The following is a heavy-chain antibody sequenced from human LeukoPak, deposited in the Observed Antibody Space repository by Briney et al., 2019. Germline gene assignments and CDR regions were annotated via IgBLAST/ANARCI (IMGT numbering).Heavy chain of an antibody. CDR1: GYTFTSYG. Sequence: ASVKVSCKASGYTFTSYGISWVRQAPGQGLEWMGWISAYNGNTNYAQKLQGRVTMTNDKTTSKVHMELRSLRDDDTAVYYCARRRMVRGVIITGYVYWGQGTLVIVSS. V-gene: IGHV1-18*01. CDR2: ISAYNGNT. J-gene: IGHJ4*02. CDR3: ARRRMVRGVIITGYVY. D-gene: IGHD3-10*01.